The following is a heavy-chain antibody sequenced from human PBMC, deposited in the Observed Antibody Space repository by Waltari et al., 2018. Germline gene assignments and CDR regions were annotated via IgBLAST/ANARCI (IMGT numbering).Heavy chain of an antibody. CDR3: AKGGVHGKLYYMDV. CDR2: IYHSGST. D-gene: IGHD3-16*01. J-gene: IGHJ6*03. V-gene: IGHV4-38-2*01. Sequence: QLQLQESGPGLVKPSETRSLTCAVSGYSIRSGYSWGAIRPPPGKGLAWIGSIYHSGSTFYNPSLKSRVTISVDTSKNQFSLKLSSVTAADTAVYYCAKGGVHGKLYYMDVWGKGTTVTVSS. CDR1: GYSIRSGYS.